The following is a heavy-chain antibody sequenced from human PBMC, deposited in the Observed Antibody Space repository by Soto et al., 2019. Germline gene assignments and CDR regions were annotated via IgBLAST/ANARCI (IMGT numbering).Heavy chain of an antibody. CDR1: GFTFSSYG. V-gene: IGHV3-30*18. Sequence: GGSLRLSCAASGFTFSSYGMHWVRQAPGKGLEWVAVISYDGSNKYYADSVKGRFTISRDNSKNTLYLQMNSLGAEDTAVYYCAKDHYDSGWYPGGYLDYWGQGTLVTVSS. D-gene: IGHD6-19*01. J-gene: IGHJ4*02. CDR3: AKDHYDSGWYPGGYLDY. CDR2: ISYDGSNK.